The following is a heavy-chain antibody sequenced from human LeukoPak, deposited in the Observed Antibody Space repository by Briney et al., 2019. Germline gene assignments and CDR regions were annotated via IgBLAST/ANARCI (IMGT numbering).Heavy chain of an antibody. J-gene: IGHJ5*02. D-gene: IGHD5-12*01. V-gene: IGHV4-39*07. Sequence: SETLSLTCTVSGGSISSSSYYWGWIRQPPGKGLEWIGSIYYSGSTYYNPSLKSRVTISVDTSKNQFSLKLSSVTAADTAVYYCARGAPATRYSGYDHNWFDPWGQGTLVTVSS. CDR3: ARGAPATRYSGYDHNWFDP. CDR2: IYYSGST. CDR1: GGSISSSSYY.